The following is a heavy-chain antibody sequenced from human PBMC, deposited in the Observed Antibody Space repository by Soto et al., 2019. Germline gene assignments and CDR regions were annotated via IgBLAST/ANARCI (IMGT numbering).Heavy chain of an antibody. CDR3: ARARMVRGIIYFDGMDV. CDR1: HGSISRDGNY. Sequence: SETLSLTCTVSHGSISRDGNYWSWLRQHPGKGLEWIGYIYYSGITYYNPSLKTQVTISVDTSKNQFSLNLNSVSAADTAVYYCARARMVRGIIYFDGMDVWGQGATVTVSS. V-gene: IGHV4-31*01. CDR2: IYYSGIT. D-gene: IGHD3-10*01. J-gene: IGHJ6*02.